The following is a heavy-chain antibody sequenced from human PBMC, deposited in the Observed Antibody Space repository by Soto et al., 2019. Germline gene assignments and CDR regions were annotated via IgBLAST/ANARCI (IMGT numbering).Heavy chain of an antibody. D-gene: IGHD2-15*01. Sequence: GALKISCAASGFTFSSYAMSWVRQAPGKGLEWVSAISGSGGSTYYADSVKGRFTISRDNSKNTLYLQMNSLRAEDTAVYYCARVKLAGRGGFDYWGLGTLVTVSS. J-gene: IGHJ4*02. CDR3: ARVKLAGRGGFDY. CDR2: ISGSGGST. V-gene: IGHV3-23*01. CDR1: GFTFSSYA.